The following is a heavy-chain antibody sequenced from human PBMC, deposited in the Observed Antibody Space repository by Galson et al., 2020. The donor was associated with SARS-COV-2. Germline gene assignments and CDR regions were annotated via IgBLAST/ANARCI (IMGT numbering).Heavy chain of an antibody. CDR2: ISSSGSNI. V-gene: IGHV3-48*03. CDR3: ARAHRHRWYGVVVTAKNGFDP. CDR1: AFTLRSYE. D-gene: IGHD2-21*02. J-gene: IGHJ5*02. Sequence: GRSLRISGAASAFTLRSYEMNRVRQAPGKGLKWVSYISSSGSNIYNADSVKGRFTISRDNAKNSLYLQMNSLRAEDTAVYYCARAHRHRWYGVVVTAKNGFDPWGQGTLVTVSS.